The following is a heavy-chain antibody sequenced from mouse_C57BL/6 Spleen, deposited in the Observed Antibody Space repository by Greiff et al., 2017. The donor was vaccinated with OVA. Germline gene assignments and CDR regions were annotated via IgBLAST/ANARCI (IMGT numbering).Heavy chain of an antibody. D-gene: IGHD2-4*01. J-gene: IGHJ4*01. CDR1: GFTFSDYY. CDR3: ARDKGIYYDYDDAMDY. Sequence: VMLVESEGGLVQPGSSMKLSCTASGFTFSDYYMAWVRQVPEKGLEWVANINYDGSSTYYLDSLKSRFIISRDNAKNILYLQMSSLKSEDTATYYCARDKGIYYDYDDAMDYWGQGTSVTVSS. V-gene: IGHV5-16*01. CDR2: INYDGSST.